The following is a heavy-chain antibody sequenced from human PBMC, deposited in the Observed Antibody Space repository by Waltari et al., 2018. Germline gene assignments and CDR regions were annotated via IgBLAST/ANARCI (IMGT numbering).Heavy chain of an antibody. V-gene: IGHV3-48*01. CDR3: ARDSPYPYNWNYGGGF. CDR1: GFTFSSYS. CDR2: ISSSSSTI. J-gene: IGHJ4*02. D-gene: IGHD1-7*01. Sequence: SLRLSCAASGFTFSSYSMNWVRQAPGKGLEWVSYISSSSSTIYYADSVKGRFTISRDNAKNSLYLQMNSLRAEDTAVYYCARDSPYPYNWNYGGGFWGQGTLVTVSS.